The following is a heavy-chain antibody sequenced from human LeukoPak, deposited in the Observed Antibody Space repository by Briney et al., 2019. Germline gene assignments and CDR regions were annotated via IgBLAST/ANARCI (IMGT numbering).Heavy chain of an antibody. CDR3: ARGSGRFDAFDI. CDR2: IGTAGDT. CDR1: GFTFSSYD. Sequence: GGSLRLSCAASGFTFSSYDMHWVRQATGKGLEWVSAIGTAGDTYYPGSVKGRFTISRENAKNSLYLQINSLRAGDTAVYYCARGSGRFDAFDIWGQGTMVTVSS. J-gene: IGHJ3*02. V-gene: IGHV3-13*04. D-gene: IGHD1-26*01.